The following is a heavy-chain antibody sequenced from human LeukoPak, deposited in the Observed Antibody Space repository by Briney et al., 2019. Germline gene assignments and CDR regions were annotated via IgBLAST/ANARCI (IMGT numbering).Heavy chain of an antibody. CDR2: IIPIFGTA. CDR3: AREGSDGYYGMDV. Sequence: WASVKVSCKASGGTFISYAISWVRQAPGQGLEWMGGIIPIFGTANYAQKFQGRVTITADESTSTAYMELSSLRSEDTAVYYCAREGSDGYYGMDVWGQGTTVTVSS. D-gene: IGHD2-15*01. J-gene: IGHJ6*02. CDR1: GGTFISYA. V-gene: IGHV1-69*13.